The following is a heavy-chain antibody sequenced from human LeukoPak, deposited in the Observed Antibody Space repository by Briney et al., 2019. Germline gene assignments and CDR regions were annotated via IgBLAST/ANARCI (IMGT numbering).Heavy chain of an antibody. D-gene: IGHD5-12*01. CDR1: GFTFSSYA. CDR3: ARDSQPGLRFYWAPSPFDY. CDR2: ISYDGSNK. J-gene: IGHJ4*02. Sequence: GGSLRLSCAASGFTFSSYAMHWVRQAPGKGLEWVAVISYDGSNKYYADSVKGRFTISRDNSKNTLYLQMNSLRAEDTAVYYCARDSQPGLRFYWAPSPFDYWGQGTLVTVSS. V-gene: IGHV3-30*04.